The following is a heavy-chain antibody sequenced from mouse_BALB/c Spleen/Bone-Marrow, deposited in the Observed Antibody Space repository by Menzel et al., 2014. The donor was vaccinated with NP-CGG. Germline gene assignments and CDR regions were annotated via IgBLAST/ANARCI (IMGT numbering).Heavy chain of an antibody. V-gene: IGHV1-18*01. Sequence: VQLQQSGPELVKPGASMRISCRASGYSFTAYTMNWVKQSHGKNLEWIGLINPYNGGTSFNQKFKGKATLTVDKSSSTAYMELLSLTSEDSAVYYCASWSTTGAMDYWGQGTSVTVSS. CDR1: GYSFTAYT. D-gene: IGHD5-1*01. J-gene: IGHJ4*01. CDR2: INPYNGGT. CDR3: ASWSTTGAMDY.